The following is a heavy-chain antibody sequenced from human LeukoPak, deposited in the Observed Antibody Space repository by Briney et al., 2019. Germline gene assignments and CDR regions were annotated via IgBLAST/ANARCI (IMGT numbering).Heavy chain of an antibody. CDR1: GFTVSSNY. V-gene: IGHV3-53*01. J-gene: IGHJ4*02. CDR3: ARVCSGGSCYGAFDY. CDR2: IYSGGST. Sequence: AGGSLRLSCVASGFTVSSNYMSWVRQAPGKGLEWVSVIYSGGSTYYADSVKGRFTISRDNSKNTLYLQMNSLRAEDTAVYYCARVCSGGSCYGAFDYWGQGTLVTVSS. D-gene: IGHD2-15*01.